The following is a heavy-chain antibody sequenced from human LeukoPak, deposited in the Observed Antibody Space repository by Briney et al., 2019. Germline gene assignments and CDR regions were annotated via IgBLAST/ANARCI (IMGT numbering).Heavy chain of an antibody. D-gene: IGHD6-19*01. J-gene: IGHJ4*02. CDR3: ADSSGPNNYFDY. CDR2: IIPIFGTA. Sequence: SVKVSCKASGGTFSSYAISWVRQAPGQGLEWMGGIIPIFGTANYAQKFQGRVTITADKSPSTAYMELSSLRSEDTAVYFRADSSGPNNYFDYWGQGTLVTVSS. V-gene: IGHV1-69*06. CDR1: GGTFSSYA.